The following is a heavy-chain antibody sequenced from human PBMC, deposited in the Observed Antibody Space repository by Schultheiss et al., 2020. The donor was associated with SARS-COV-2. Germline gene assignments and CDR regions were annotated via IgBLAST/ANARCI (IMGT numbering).Heavy chain of an antibody. V-gene: IGHV1-2*02. D-gene: IGHD3-3*01. J-gene: IGHJ6*02. CDR3: ARGGPNDFWSGYLFYYGMDV. Sequence: ASVKVSCKASGYTFTGYYMHWVRQAPGQGLEWMGWINPNSGGTNYTQKFQGRVTMTRDTSISTAYMELSRLRSDDTAVYYCARGGPNDFWSGYLFYYGMDVWGQGTTVTVSS. CDR1: GYTFTGYY. CDR2: INPNSGGT.